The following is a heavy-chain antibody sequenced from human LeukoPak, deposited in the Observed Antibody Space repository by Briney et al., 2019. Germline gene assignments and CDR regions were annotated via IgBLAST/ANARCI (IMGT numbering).Heavy chain of an antibody. CDR1: GFTFSSYG. CDR2: IWYDGSNK. J-gene: IGHJ4*02. D-gene: IGHD3/OR15-3a*01. Sequence: GGSLRLSCAASGFTFSSYGMHWVRQAPGKGLEWVAVIWYDGSNKYYADSVKGRSIISRDNSKNTLYLQMNSLRAGDTAIYYCAREWTRTGPFDYWGRGTLVTVSS. CDR3: AREWTRTGPFDY. V-gene: IGHV3-33*01.